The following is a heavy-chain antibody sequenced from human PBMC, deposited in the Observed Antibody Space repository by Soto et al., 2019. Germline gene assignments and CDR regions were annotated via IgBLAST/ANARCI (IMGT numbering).Heavy chain of an antibody. CDR3: ARDNDLRYCSGGSCYEFDY. Sequence: PGGSLRLSCAASGFTFSSYGMHWVRQAPGKGLEWVAVISYDGSNKYYADSVKGRFTISRDNSKNTLYLQMNSLRAEDTAVYYCARDNDLRYCSGGSCYEFDYWGQGTLVTVSS. J-gene: IGHJ4*02. V-gene: IGHV3-30*03. D-gene: IGHD2-15*01. CDR1: GFTFSSYG. CDR2: ISYDGSNK.